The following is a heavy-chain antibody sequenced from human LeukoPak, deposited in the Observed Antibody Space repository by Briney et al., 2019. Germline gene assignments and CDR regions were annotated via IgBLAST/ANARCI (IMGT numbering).Heavy chain of an antibody. CDR2: ISTGSSTI. V-gene: IGHV3-48*01. CDR1: GFTFDDYG. J-gene: IGHJ4*02. D-gene: IGHD2-15*01. CDR3: ARVHAAYPFDY. Sequence: PGGSLRLSCAASGFTFDDYGMNWVRQAPGKGLEWVSYISTGSSTIYYADSVEGRFTIPRDNAKNSLYLQMNSLRAEDTAVYYCARVHAAYPFDYWGQGTLVTVSS.